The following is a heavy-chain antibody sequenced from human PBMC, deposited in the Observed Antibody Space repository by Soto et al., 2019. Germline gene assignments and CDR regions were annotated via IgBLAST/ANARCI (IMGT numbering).Heavy chain of an antibody. CDR1: GFTFCSYA. D-gene: IGHD6-19*01. CDR2: ISGSGGST. V-gene: IGHV3-23*01. CDR3: AKDPVKAVAGAYYFDY. J-gene: IGHJ4*02. Sequence: PGGSLRLSCAASGFTFCSYAMSWVRQAPGKGLEWVSAISGSGGSTYYADSVKGRFTISRDNSKNTLYLQMNSLRAEDTAVYCCAKDPVKAVAGAYYFDYWGQGTLVTVSS.